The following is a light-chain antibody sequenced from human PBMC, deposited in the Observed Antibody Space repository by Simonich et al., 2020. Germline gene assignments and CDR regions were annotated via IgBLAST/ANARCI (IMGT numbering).Light chain of an antibody. Sequence: DIVMTQSPLSLPVTPGEPASISCRSSQSLLHSNGYNYLVWYLQKPGQSPQLLIYLGSNRASGVPDRFSGSGSGTDFTRKIIRVEAEDVGVYYCMQSIQLPLTFGGGTKVEIK. CDR2: LGS. V-gene: IGKV2-28*01. CDR1: QSLLHSNGYNY. CDR3: MQSIQLPLT. J-gene: IGKJ4*01.